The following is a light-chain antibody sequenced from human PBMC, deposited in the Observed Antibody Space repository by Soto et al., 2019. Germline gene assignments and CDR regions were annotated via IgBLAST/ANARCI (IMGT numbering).Light chain of an antibody. CDR2: EVS. CDR3: SSYGGSNNFV. CDR1: SSDIGVYNY. J-gene: IGLJ1*01. Sequence: QSALTQPPSASGSPGQSVTVSCTGTSSDIGVYNYVSWYQHHPSKAPKLMIYEVSKRPSGVPDRFSGSKSGNTASLTVSGLQAEDEADYYCSSYGGSNNFVFGTGTKLTVL. V-gene: IGLV2-8*01.